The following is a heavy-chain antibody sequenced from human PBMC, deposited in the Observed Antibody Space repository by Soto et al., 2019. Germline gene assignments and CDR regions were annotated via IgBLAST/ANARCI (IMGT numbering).Heavy chain of an antibody. J-gene: IGHJ4*02. V-gene: IGHV1-69*13. D-gene: IGHD3-22*01. CDR2: ITPMFGTA. CDR1: GGTFSSYA. Sequence: ASVMVSCKASGGTFSSYAISWVRQAPGQGLEWMGGITPMFGTANYAQKFQGRLTITADESTSTAYMELSSLKSEDTAVYYCAASLYYYDSSGYYYVHWGQGTLVTVSS. CDR3: AASLYYYDSSGYYYVH.